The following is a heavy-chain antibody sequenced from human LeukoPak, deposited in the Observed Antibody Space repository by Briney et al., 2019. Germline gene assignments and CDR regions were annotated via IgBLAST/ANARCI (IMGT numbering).Heavy chain of an antibody. CDR3: AKDPTTVTYYYYYGMDV. D-gene: IGHD4-17*01. CDR1: GFTFSSYA. V-gene: IGHV3-23*01. CDR2: ISGSGGST. J-gene: IGHJ6*02. Sequence: PGGSLRLSCAASGFTFSSYAMSWVRQAPGKGLEWVSAISGSGGSTYYADSVKGRFTISRDNSKNTLYLQMNSLRAKDTAVYYCAKDPTTVTYYYYYGMDVWGQGTTVTVSS.